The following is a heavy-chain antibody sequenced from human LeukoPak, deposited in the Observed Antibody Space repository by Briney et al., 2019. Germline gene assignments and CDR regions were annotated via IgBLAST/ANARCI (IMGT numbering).Heavy chain of an antibody. V-gene: IGHV1-69*05. CDR1: GGTFSSYA. Sequence: ASVKVSCKASGGTFSSYAISWVRQAPGQGLEWMGGIIPIFATANYAQKFQGRVTITTDESTSTAYMELSSLRSEDTAVYYCARGIMGQLAYYYYYYMDVWGKGTTVTVSS. CDR3: ARGIMGQLAYYYYYYMDV. J-gene: IGHJ6*03. CDR2: IIPIFATA. D-gene: IGHD6-6*01.